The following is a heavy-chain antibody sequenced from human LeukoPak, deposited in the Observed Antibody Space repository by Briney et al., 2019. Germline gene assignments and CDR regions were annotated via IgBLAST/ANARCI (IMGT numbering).Heavy chain of an antibody. J-gene: IGHJ4*02. CDR2: IYYSGSI. D-gene: IGHD6-13*01. CDR1: GGSISSYY. CDR3: ARGTNRIAAAGYDY. V-gene: IGHV4-59*01. Sequence: SETLSLTCTVSGGSISSYYWSWIRQPPGKGLEWIGYIYYSGSINYNPSLKSRVTISVDTSKNQFSLKLSSVTAADTAVYYCARGTNRIAAAGYDYWGQGTLVTVSS.